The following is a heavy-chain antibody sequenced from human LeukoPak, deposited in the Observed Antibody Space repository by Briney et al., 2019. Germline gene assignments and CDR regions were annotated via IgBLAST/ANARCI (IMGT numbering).Heavy chain of an antibody. CDR1: GYSISSGYY. J-gene: IGHJ4*02. CDR2: IYHSGST. Sequence: PSETLSLTCTVSGYSISSGYYWGWIRQPPVKGLEWIGEIYHSGSTNYNPSLKSRVTISVDKSKNQFSLKLSSVTAADTAVYYCARDRSSSYYFDYWGQGTLVTVSS. V-gene: IGHV4-38-2*02. CDR3: ARDRSSSYYFDY. D-gene: IGHD6-13*01.